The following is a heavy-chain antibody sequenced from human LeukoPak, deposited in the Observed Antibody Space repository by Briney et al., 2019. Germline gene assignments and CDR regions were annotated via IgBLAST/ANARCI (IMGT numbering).Heavy chain of an antibody. CDR2: IKQDGSEK. CDR1: EFTFSTYW. CDR3: AREGGRTTVTPPYFHH. Sequence: QPGGSLRLSCAASEFTFSTYWMSWVRQAPGKGLDGVANIKQDGSEKYYVDSVKGRFTISRDNAKKSLYLQMNSLRAEDTAVYYCAREGGRTTVTPPYFHHWGQGTLVTVSS. J-gene: IGHJ1*01. V-gene: IGHV3-7*01. D-gene: IGHD4-17*01.